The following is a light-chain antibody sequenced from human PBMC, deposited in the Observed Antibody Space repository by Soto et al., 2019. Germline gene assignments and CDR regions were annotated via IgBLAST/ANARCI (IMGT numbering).Light chain of an antibody. CDR2: TAS. V-gene: IGKV1-12*01. CDR1: PNIGSW. J-gene: IGKJ3*01. CDR3: QQANRFPPT. Sequence: DFQMTQSPSVVSASVGDRVNITGRSRPNIGSWLAWYQQTAGKAPNLLIYTASSLESGVPPRFSGSGPGTDFTLTSSNLQPEDFATDHCQQANRFPPTFRPGTKVDSK.